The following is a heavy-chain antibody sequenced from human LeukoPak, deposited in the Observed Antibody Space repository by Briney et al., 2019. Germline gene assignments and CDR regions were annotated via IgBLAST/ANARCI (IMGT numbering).Heavy chain of an antibody. J-gene: IGHJ4*02. Sequence: GGSLRLSCAASGFTVSSNYMSWVRQAPGKGLEWVSAISGSGGSTYYADSVKGRFTISRDNSKNTLYLQMNSLRAEDTAVYYCAKDRHSGSQIFDYWGQGTLVTVSS. CDR3: AKDRHSGSQIFDY. V-gene: IGHV3-23*01. CDR1: GFTVSSNY. D-gene: IGHD3-22*01. CDR2: ISGSGGST.